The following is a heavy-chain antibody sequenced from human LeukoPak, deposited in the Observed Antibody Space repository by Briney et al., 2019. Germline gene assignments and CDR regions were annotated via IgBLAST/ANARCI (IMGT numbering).Heavy chain of an antibody. V-gene: IGHV3-11*01. J-gene: IGHJ4*02. D-gene: IGHD2-8*01. CDR3: AREQWYRFDN. CDR1: GFRVGSYY. Sequence: GSLRLSCAASGFRVGSYYTSWIRQAPGKGLEWVAVVGNSDNHKDHADSVKGRFTISRDDAKNSVYLQMNSLRVEDTAIYYCAREQWYRFDNWGQGALVTVSS. CDR2: VGNSDNHK.